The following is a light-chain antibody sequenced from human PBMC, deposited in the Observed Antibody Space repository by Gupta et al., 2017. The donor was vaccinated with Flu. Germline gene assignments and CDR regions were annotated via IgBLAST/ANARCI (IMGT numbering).Light chain of an antibody. CDR2: EVT. Sequence: QSALTQPASVSGSPGQSITISCTGTSSDMGGYNYVSWYLQHPGKAPNLMIYEVTNRPSGVSNRFSGSKSGNTASLTVSGLQAEDEADYFCGSYTSSSTWVFGGGTKLTVL. CDR1: SSDMGGYNY. CDR3: GSYTSSSTWV. J-gene: IGLJ3*02. V-gene: IGLV2-14*01.